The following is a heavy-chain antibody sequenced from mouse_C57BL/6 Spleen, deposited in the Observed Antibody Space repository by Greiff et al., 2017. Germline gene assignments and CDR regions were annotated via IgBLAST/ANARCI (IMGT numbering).Heavy chain of an antibody. J-gene: IGHJ3*01. CDR1: GYTFTDYY. Sequence: EVQLQQSGPVLVKPGASVKMSCKASGYTFTDYYMNWVKQSHGKSLEWIGVINPYNGGTSYNQKFKGKATLTVDKSSSTAYMELNSLTSEDSAVYFCARCGYDAWFAYWGQGTLVTVSA. V-gene: IGHV1-19*01. D-gene: IGHD2-2*01. CDR2: INPYNGGT. CDR3: ARCGYDAWFAY.